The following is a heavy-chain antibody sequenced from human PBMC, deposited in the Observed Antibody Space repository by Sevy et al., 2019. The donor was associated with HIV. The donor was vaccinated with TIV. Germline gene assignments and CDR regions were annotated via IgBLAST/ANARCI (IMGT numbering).Heavy chain of an antibody. CDR3: AKDRPVVVVADYYYGMDV. D-gene: IGHD2-15*01. CDR2: ISGSGGST. V-gene: IGHV3-23*01. CDR1: GFTFSSYA. Sequence: GGSLRLSCAASGFTFSSYAMSWVRQAPGKGLEWVSAISGSGGSTYYADSVKGRFTISRDNSKNTLYLQMNSLRAEDTAVYYCAKDRPVVVVADYYYGMDVWGQRTTVTVSS. J-gene: IGHJ6*02.